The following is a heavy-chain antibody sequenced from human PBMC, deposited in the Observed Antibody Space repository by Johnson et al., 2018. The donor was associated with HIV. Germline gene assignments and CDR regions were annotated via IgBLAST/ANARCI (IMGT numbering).Heavy chain of an antibody. CDR3: AKDTVSGSYYEAFDI. D-gene: IGHD1-26*01. CDR1: GFTFSNYG. Sequence: QVQLVESGGGVVQPGGSLRLSCAASGFTFSNYGMHWVRQAPGKGLEWVAFIRYDGSNKYYADSVQGRFTISRDNSKNTLYLQMNSLRAEDTALYYCAKDTVSGSYYEAFDIWDQGTMVTVSS. V-gene: IGHV3-30*02. J-gene: IGHJ3*02. CDR2: IRYDGSNK.